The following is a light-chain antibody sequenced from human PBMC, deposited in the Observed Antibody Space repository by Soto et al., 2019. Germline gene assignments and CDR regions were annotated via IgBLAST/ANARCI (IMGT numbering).Light chain of an antibody. Sequence: ETVMTQSPATLSVSPGERATLSCRASQSVGSSLAWYQQKPGQAPRLLIYGASTRATGIPGRFRGSGSGTDFTLTISRLEPEDFAVYYCQQYGSSVPVTFGQGTRLENK. V-gene: IGKV3-20*01. CDR3: QQYGSSVPVT. CDR2: GAS. CDR1: QSVGSS. J-gene: IGKJ5*01.